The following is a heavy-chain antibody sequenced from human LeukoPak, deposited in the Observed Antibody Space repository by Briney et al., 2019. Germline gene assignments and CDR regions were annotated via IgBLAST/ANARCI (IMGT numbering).Heavy chain of an antibody. J-gene: IGHJ5*02. V-gene: IGHV1-69*04. CDR2: IIPIFGIA. Sequence: SVKVSCKASGGTFSSYAISWVRQAPGQGLEWMGRIIPIFGIANSAQKFQGRVTITADKSTSTAYMELSSLRSEDTAVYYCARFNYFWFDPWGQGTLVTVSS. CDR1: GGTFSSYA. CDR3: ARFNYFWFDP. D-gene: IGHD4-11*01.